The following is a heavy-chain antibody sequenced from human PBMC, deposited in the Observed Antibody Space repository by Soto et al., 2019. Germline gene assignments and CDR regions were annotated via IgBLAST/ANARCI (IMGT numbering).Heavy chain of an antibody. V-gene: IGHV1-3*01. CDR2: INAGNGNT. Sequence: GASLKVSCKASGYSFTSYAIYWVRQAPGQRLEWMGWINAGNGNTKYSQKFQGRVTITSDTSASTAYMGLSSLRSEDTAVYFCARGLENIVVVLDVFGYYGMDVWGQGTTVTVSS. J-gene: IGHJ6*02. CDR3: ARGLENIVVVLDVFGYYGMDV. CDR1: GYSFTSYA. D-gene: IGHD2-2*01.